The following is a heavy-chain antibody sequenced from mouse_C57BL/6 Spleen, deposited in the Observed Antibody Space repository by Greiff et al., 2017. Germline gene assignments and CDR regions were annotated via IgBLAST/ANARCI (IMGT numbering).Heavy chain of an antibody. V-gene: IGHV1-82*01. CDR1: GYEFSSSW. J-gene: IGHJ2*01. CDR2: IYPGDGDT. Sequence: VQRVQSGPELVKPGASVKISCKASGYEFSSSWMNWVKQRPGKGLEWIGRIYPGDGDTNYNGKFKGKATLTADKSSSTAYMQLSSLTSEDSAVYFCARSKYYGSSPWYFDYWGQGTTLTVSA. CDR3: ARSKYYGSSPWYFDY. D-gene: IGHD1-1*01.